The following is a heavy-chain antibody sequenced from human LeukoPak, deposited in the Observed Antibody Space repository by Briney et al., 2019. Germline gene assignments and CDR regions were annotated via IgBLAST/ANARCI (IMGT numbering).Heavy chain of an antibody. Sequence: GGSLRLSCAASGFTFSSYGMHWVRQAPGKGLEWVAFIRYDGSNKYYADSVKGRFTISRDNSKNTLYLQMNSLRAEDTAVYYCAKRAALYSSRWYFLDYWGQGTLVTVSS. D-gene: IGHD6-13*01. V-gene: IGHV3-30*02. CDR3: AKRAALYSSRWYFLDY. CDR1: GFTFSSYG. J-gene: IGHJ4*02. CDR2: IRYDGSNK.